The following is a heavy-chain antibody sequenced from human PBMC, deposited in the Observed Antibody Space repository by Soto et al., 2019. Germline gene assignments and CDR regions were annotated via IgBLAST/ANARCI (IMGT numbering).Heavy chain of an antibody. D-gene: IGHD6-19*01. CDR3: TRDERGIAVAGVSVSGAFDI. CDR2: IRSKAYGGTT. Sequence: HPGGSLRLSCTASGFTFGDYAMSWFRQAPGKGLEWVGFIRSKAYGGTTEYAASVKGRFTISRDDSKSIAYLQMNSLKTEDTAVYYCTRDERGIAVAGVSVSGAFDIWGQGTMVTVSS. CDR1: GFTFGDYA. V-gene: IGHV3-49*03. J-gene: IGHJ3*02.